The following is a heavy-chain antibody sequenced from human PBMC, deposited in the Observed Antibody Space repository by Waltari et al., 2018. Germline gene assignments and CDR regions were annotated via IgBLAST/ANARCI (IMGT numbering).Heavy chain of an antibody. CDR3: ARGGSLGFDP. D-gene: IGHD3-10*01. Sequence: EVQLVESGGGLVKPGGSLRLSCAASGFTFSSYSMNWVRQAPGKGLEWVSSISSSISYIYYADSVKGRFTISRDNAKNSLYLQMNSLRAEDTAVYYCARGGSLGFDPWGQGTLVTVSS. CDR1: GFTFSSYS. V-gene: IGHV3-21*01. CDR2: ISSSISYI. J-gene: IGHJ5*02.